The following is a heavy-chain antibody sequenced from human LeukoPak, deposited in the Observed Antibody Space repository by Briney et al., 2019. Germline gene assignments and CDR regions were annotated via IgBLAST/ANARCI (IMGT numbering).Heavy chain of an antibody. CDR2: ISGSGGST. CDR3: AKVEYYDSSGYYYYYYGMDV. CDR1: GFTFSSYA. V-gene: IGHV3-23*01. J-gene: IGHJ6*02. D-gene: IGHD3-22*01. Sequence: PGGSLRLSCAASGFTFSSYAMSWVRQAPGKGLEWVSAISGSGGSTYYADSVKGRFTISRDNSKNTLYLQMNSLRAEDTAVYYCAKVEYYDSSGYYYYYYGMDVWGQGTTVTVSS.